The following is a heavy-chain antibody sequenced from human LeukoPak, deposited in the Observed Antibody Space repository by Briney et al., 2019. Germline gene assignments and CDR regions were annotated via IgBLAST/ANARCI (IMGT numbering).Heavy chain of an antibody. CDR2: INHSGST. CDR1: GGSFSGYY. V-gene: IGHV4-34*01. J-gene: IGHJ4*02. Sequence: SETLSLTCAVYGGSFSGYYWSWIRQPPGKGLEWIGEINHSGSTNYNPSLKSRVTISVDTSKNQFSLKLSSVTAADTAVYYCASSSGDEVDYWGQGTPVTVSS. CDR3: ASSSGDEVDY. D-gene: IGHD1-14*01.